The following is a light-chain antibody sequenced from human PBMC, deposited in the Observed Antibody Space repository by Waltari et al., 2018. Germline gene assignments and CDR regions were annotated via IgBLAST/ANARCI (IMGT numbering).Light chain of an antibody. CDR2: GAS. CDR1: ESIANH. V-gene: IGKV3-11*01. J-gene: IGKJ4*01. CDR3: QQGSMWPLT. Sequence: EIVLTQSPATLSLSPEQRAPLSCRARESIANHLAWFRQKPGLPPRLLTLGASTRATGIPDRFSGSGSGTDFTLTISSLEPEDFTVYFCQQGSMWPLTFGGGTTVEIK.